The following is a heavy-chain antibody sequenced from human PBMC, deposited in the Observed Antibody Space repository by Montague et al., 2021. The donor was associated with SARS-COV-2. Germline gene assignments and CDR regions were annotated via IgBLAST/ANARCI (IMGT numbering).Heavy chain of an antibody. V-gene: IGHV4-59*02. CDR1: GRSVRSYY. D-gene: IGHD4-17*01. J-gene: IGHJ4*02. Sequence: SETLSLTCIVSGRSVRSYYWSWIRQPPGKGLEWLGYIYDSGSTNYNPSLKSRVTISVDTSKNQFSLKLSSVTAADTAVYYCARENTVTTFGGPYYIDSWGQGTLVTVSA. CDR3: ARENTVTTFGGPYYIDS. CDR2: IYDSGST.